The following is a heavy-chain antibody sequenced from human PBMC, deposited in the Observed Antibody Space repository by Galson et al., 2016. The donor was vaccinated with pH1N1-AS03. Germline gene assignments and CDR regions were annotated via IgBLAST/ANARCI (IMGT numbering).Heavy chain of an antibody. CDR3: AREPWGSTQGEY. J-gene: IGHJ4*02. V-gene: IGHV3-53*01. CDR2: IYGGGDT. CDR1: GFTINNNY. Sequence: SLRLSCAASGFTINNNYMSWVRQAPGKGLEWVSVIYGGGDTFYADSVNGRFTISRDNSKNTVYPQMNSLRVEDTAVYYCAREPWGSTQGEYWGQGTLVTVSS. D-gene: IGHD3-16*01.